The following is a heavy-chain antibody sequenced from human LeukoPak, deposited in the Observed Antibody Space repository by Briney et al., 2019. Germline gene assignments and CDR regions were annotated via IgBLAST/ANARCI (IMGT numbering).Heavy chain of an antibody. CDR2: IYTGNST. D-gene: IGHD3-10*01. CDR3: VGYHSESPAP. Sequence: GGSLRLSCAASGVTINTNYMSWVRQAPGEGLEWVSGIYTGNSTIYADSVRGRFTISRDNSKNTFYLQMNSLRAEDTAVYYCVGYHSESPAPWGQGTLVTVSS. CDR1: GVTINTNY. V-gene: IGHV3-53*01. J-gene: IGHJ5*02.